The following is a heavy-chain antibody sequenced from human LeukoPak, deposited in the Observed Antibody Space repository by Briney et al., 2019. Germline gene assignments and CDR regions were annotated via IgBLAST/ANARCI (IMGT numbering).Heavy chain of an antibody. CDR3: ARQWLVGLRSDP. Sequence: SETLSLTCTVSGGSISSGSYYWSWIRQPAGKGLEWIGRIYTSGSTNYNPSLKSRVTISVDTSKNQFSLKLSSVTAADTAVYYCARQWLVGLRSDPWGQGTLVTVSS. J-gene: IGHJ5*02. CDR2: IYTSGST. CDR1: GGSISSGSYY. V-gene: IGHV4-61*02. D-gene: IGHD6-19*01.